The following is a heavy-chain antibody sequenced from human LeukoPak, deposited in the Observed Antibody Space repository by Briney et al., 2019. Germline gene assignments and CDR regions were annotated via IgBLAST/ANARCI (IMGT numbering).Heavy chain of an antibody. V-gene: IGHV4-30-4*01. D-gene: IGHD6-19*01. CDR2: IYYSGST. CDR1: GGSISSGDYY. J-gene: IGHJ5*02. Sequence: PSETLSLTCTVSGGSISSGDYYWSWIRQPPGKGLEWIGYIYYSGSTYYNPSLKSRVTISVDTSKNQFSLKLSSVTAADTAVYYCARDNLAVAGTWFDPWGQGTLVTVSS. CDR3: ARDNLAVAGTWFDP.